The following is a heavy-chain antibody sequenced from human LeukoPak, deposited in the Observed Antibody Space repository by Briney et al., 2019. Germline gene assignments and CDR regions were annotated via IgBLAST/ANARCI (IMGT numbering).Heavy chain of an antibody. D-gene: IGHD6-13*01. CDR3: ARRLMRAAAHWFDP. CDR2: INHSGST. Sequence: SENLSLTCAVYGGSFSGYYWSWIRQPPGKGLEWFGEINHSGSTNHNPSLKSRVTISVDTSKNQFSLKLSSVTAADTAVYYCARRLMRAAAHWFDPWGQGTLVTVSS. CDR1: GGSFSGYY. J-gene: IGHJ5*02. V-gene: IGHV4-34*01.